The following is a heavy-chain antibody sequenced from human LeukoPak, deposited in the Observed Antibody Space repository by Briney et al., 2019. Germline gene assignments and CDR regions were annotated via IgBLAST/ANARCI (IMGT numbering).Heavy chain of an antibody. D-gene: IGHD2-15*01. J-gene: IGHJ4*02. CDR1: GFTFSGFW. Sequence: PGGSLRLSCAVSGFTFSGFWMSWSRQAPGKGLEWVASINSDGSEGYYADVVKGRFTISRDNSKNTLYLQMNSLRAEDTAVYYCAKAGRYCSGGSCYYKYYFDYWGQGTLVTVSS. CDR3: AKAGRYCSGGSCYYKYYFDY. V-gene: IGHV3-7*03. CDR2: INSDGSEG.